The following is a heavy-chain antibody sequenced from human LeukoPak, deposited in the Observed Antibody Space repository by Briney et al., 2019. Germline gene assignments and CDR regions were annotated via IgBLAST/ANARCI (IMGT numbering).Heavy chain of an antibody. V-gene: IGHV4-39*01. CDR3: ARHPGWGFGFNYYYYGMDV. CDR2: IYYSGTT. CDR1: GGSISSSSYY. J-gene: IGHJ6*02. D-gene: IGHD3-16*01. Sequence: PSETLSLTWTVSGGSISSSSYYWGWIRQPPGKGLEWIGSIYYSGTTYYNPSLKSRVTISVDTSKNQFSLKLSSVTAADTAVYYCARHPGWGFGFNYYYYGMDVWGQGTTVTVSS.